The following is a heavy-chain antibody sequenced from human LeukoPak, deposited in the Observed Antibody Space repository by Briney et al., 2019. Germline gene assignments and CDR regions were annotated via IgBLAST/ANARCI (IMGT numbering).Heavy chain of an antibody. CDR1: GFTFSSHS. J-gene: IGHJ1*01. CDR3: AKDDDWGRFNH. V-gene: IGHV3-23*01. Sequence: PGGSLRLSCAASGFTFSSHSMNWVRQAPGKGLEWVSGISPRGDITYYKDSVRGRFTISRDNFKNTVSLQLNSLRAEDTAMYYCAKDDDWGRFNHWGQGTLVTVSS. CDR2: ISPRGDIT. D-gene: IGHD3-16*01.